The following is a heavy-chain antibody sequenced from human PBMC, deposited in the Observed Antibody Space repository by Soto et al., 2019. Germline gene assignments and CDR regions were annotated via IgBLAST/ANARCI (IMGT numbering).Heavy chain of an antibody. J-gene: IGHJ4*02. CDR2: ISSSSSYI. D-gene: IGHD6-19*01. CDR3: ARLYGGCGWGWLYYYFDY. Sequence: EVQLVESGGGLVKPGGYLRLSCAASGFTFSSYSMNWVRQAPGKGLEWVSSISSSSSYIYYADTVKGRLTISRDNAKNSLYLQMNSLRAEDTAVYYCARLYGGCGWGWLYYYFDYWGQGTLVTVSS. CDR1: GFTFSSYS. V-gene: IGHV3-21*01.